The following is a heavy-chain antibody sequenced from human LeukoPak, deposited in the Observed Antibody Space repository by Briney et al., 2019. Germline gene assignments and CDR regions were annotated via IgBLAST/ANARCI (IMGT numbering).Heavy chain of an antibody. CDR1: GFTFSSYA. D-gene: IGHD6-13*01. CDR3: ARGQQDFDY. Sequence: GGSLRLSCAAPGFTFSSYAMSWVRQAPGKGLEWVSVIYSGGSTYYADSVKGRFTISRDNSKNTLYLQMNSLRAEDTAVYYCARGQQDFDYWGQGTLVTVSS. J-gene: IGHJ4*02. V-gene: IGHV3-66*01. CDR2: IYSGGST.